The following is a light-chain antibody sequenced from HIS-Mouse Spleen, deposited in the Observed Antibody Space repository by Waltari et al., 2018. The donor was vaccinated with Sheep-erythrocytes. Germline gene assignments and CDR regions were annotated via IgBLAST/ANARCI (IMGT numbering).Light chain of an antibody. Sequence: SYELTQPPSVSVSPGQTARITCSGDPLPKQYAYWYQQKPGQAPVLVIYQDSKRPSGIPERFSGSNSGNTATLTISGTQAMDEADYYCQAWDSSTGVVFGGGTKLTVL. V-gene: IGLV3-1*01. J-gene: IGLJ2*01. CDR2: QDS. CDR3: QAWDSSTGVV. CDR1: PLPKQY.